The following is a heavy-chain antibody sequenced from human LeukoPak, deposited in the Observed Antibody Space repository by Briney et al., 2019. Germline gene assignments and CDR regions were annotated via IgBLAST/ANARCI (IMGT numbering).Heavy chain of an antibody. CDR2: ISYDGSNK. J-gene: IGHJ4*02. CDR3: VRARLGAAAGPIQDY. V-gene: IGHV3-30-3*01. D-gene: IGHD6-13*01. CDR1: GFTFSSYA. Sequence: GGSLRLSCAASGFTFSSYAMHWVRQAPGKGLEWVAVISYDGSNKYYADSVKGRFTISRDNSKNTLYLQMNSLRAEDTAVYYCVRARLGAAAGPIQDYWGQGTLVTVSS.